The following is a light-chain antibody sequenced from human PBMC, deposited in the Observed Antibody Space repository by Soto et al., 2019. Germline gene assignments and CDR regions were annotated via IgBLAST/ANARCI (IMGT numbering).Light chain of an antibody. CDR3: QQYGSSPA. Sequence: EIVVTHSPGTLSWSPGERATLSCRASQSVSSSYLAWYQQKPGQAPRLLIYGASSRATGIPDRFSGSGSGTDFTLTISRLEPEDFAVYYCQQYGSSPAFGPGTKVDIK. J-gene: IGKJ3*01. CDR1: QSVSSSY. CDR2: GAS. V-gene: IGKV3-20*01.